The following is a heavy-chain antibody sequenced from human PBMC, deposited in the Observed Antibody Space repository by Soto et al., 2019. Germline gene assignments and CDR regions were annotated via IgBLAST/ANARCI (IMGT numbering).Heavy chain of an antibody. V-gene: IGHV2-5*01. D-gene: IGHD2-15*01. Sequence: SGPTLVNPTETLTLTCSFSGFSLSGFSLSFSGVGVTWIRQSPGKALEWLGIIYWNDSKHYSPSLRGRLSITRATSRDHVFLTMANMDPADTGIYYGAHLRGTWCAMDFWGQGIPVTVSS. CDR1: GFSLSGFSLSFSGVG. CDR3: AHLRGTWCAMDF. J-gene: IGHJ4*02. CDR2: IYWNDSK.